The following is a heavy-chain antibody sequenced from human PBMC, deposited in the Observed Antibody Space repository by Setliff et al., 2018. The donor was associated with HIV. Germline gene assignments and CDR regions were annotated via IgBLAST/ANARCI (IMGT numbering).Heavy chain of an antibody. J-gene: IGHJ4*02. Sequence: SETLSLTCTVSGYSISSGDYWGWIRQPPGKGLEWIGSIFHSGRTYYNPSLKSRVTISVDTSKNYFSLMLSSVTAADTAVYYCAVRTAVTVIVVYYFDYWGPGTLVTVSS. V-gene: IGHV4-38-2*02. CDR2: IFHSGRT. CDR1: GYSISSGDY. CDR3: AVRTAVTVIVVYYFDY. D-gene: IGHD3-22*01.